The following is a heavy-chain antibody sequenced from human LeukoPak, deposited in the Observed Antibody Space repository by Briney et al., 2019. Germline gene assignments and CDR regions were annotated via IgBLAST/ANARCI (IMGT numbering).Heavy chain of an antibody. CDR3: AREEWELLAVHYYYYMDV. CDR2: IYTSGST. J-gene: IGHJ6*03. CDR1: GGSISSYY. V-gene: IGHV4-4*07. Sequence: SQTLSLTCTVSGGSISSYYWSWIRQPAGKGLEWIGRIYTSGSTNYNPSLKSRVTMSVDTSKNQFSLKLSSVTAADTAVYYCAREEWELLAVHYYYYMDVWGKGTTVTVSS. D-gene: IGHD1-26*01.